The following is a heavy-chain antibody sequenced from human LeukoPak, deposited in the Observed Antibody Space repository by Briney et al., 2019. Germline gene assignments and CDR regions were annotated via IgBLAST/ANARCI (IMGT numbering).Heavy chain of an antibody. CDR3: ARYHSNIVVSPPGSYYYYGMDV. CDR1: GGTFSSYA. V-gene: IGHV1-69*04. J-gene: IGHJ6*02. Sequence: SVKVSCKASGGTFSSYAISWVRQAPGQGLEWMGRIIPILGIANYAQKFQGRVTITADKSTSTAYMELSSLRSEDTAVYYCARYHSNIVVSPPGSYYYYGMDVWGQGTTVTVSS. D-gene: IGHD2-2*01. CDR2: IIPILGIA.